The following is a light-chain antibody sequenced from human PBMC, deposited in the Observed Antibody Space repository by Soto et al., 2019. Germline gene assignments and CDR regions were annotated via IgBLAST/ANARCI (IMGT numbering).Light chain of an antibody. J-gene: IGKJ1*01. CDR3: QQSYNTPPT. V-gene: IGKV1-39*01. Sequence: DIQMTQSPSSLSASVGDRVTITCRASQTTNNYLNWYQQKQGKAPKLLIYAASSLQSGVPSRFSGSGSGTDFTLTISSLQPEDFATYYCQQSYNTPPTFGQGTKVDIK. CDR1: QTTNNY. CDR2: AAS.